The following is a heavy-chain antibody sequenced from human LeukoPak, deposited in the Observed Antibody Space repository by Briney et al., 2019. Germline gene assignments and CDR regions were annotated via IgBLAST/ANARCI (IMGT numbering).Heavy chain of an antibody. J-gene: IGHJ6*02. Sequence: SETLSLTCTVSSGSFSDYYWTWIRQPPGKGLEWIGYSGSTNYNPSHKSRVTISTDTSKRHFSLTLSSVTAADTAVYYCARTRRHYYGSGKNLTPWPAGLDGWGQGTTVIVS. CDR2: SGST. CDR3: ARTRRHYYGSGKNLTPWPAGLDG. V-gene: IGHV4-59*12. CDR1: SGSFSDYY. D-gene: IGHD3-10*01.